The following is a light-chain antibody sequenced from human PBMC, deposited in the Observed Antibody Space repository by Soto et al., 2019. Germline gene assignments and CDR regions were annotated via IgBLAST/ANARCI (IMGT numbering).Light chain of an antibody. CDR1: ENIARH. Sequence: DIQMTQSPSSLSASVGDRITITCRASENIARHLNWYQQKPGKAPNLLIYAASNLQNGVPLRFRGGGSGTDFTLTISNLQPDDCATYYCQQSYSTLSITFGQGTRLEIK. V-gene: IGKV1-39*01. CDR2: AAS. J-gene: IGKJ5*01. CDR3: QQSYSTLSIT.